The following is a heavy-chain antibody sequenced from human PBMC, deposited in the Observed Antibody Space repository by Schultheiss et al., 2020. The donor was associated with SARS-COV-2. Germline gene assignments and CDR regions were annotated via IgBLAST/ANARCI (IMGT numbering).Heavy chain of an antibody. CDR3: AKLVVVVPAAMVGSYFDY. J-gene: IGHJ4*02. CDR2: ISGSGGST. D-gene: IGHD2-2*01. V-gene: IGHV3-23*01. CDR1: GFTFSSYG. Sequence: GSLRLSCAASGFTFSSYGMHWVRQAPGKGLEWVSAISGSGGSTYYADSVKGRFTISRDNSKNTLYLQMNSLRAEDTAVYYCAKLVVVVPAAMVGSYFDYWGQGTLVTVSS.